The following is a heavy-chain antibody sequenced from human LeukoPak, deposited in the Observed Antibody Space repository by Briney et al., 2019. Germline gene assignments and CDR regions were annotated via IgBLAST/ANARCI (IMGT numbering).Heavy chain of an antibody. V-gene: IGHV4-39*01. J-gene: IGHJ4*02. Sequence: PSETLSLTCTVSGGSISSSSYYWGWIRRPPGKGLEWIGSIYYSGSTYYNPSLKSRVTISVDTSKNQFSLKLSSVTAADTAVYYCARSSGWYPFDYWGQGTLVTVSS. CDR2: IYYSGST. CDR3: ARSSGWYPFDY. CDR1: GGSISSSSYY. D-gene: IGHD6-19*01.